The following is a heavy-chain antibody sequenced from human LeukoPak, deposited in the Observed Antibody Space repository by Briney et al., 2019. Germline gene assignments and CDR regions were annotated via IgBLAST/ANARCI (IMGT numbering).Heavy chain of an antibody. D-gene: IGHD4-17*01. CDR1: GFTFSNYW. J-gene: IGHJ4*02. CDR3: VRDQTVFTILDY. Sequence: PGGSLRLSCAAAGFTFSNYWMHWVRQAPGKGLVWVAAIKTDGSDMQYADSVKGRFAISRDNAKNTVYLQVNSLRDEDTAVYYCVRDQTVFTILDYWGQGTLVTVSS. V-gene: IGHV3-74*03. CDR2: IKTDGSDM.